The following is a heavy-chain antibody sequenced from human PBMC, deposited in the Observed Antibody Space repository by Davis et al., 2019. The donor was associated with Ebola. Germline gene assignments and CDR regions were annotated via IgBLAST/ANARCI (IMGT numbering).Heavy chain of an antibody. V-gene: IGHV1-8*01. CDR3: ARAQVLRGVIIFDY. CDR2: MNPKSGNT. CDR1: EYTFTSYD. D-gene: IGHD3-10*01. Sequence: ASVKVSCKASEYTFTSYDINWVRQATGQGLEWVGWMNPKSGNTGYAEKFQGRVTMTRDTSTSTVYMELSSLRSEDTAVYYCARAQVLRGVIIFDYWGQGTLVTVSS. J-gene: IGHJ4*02.